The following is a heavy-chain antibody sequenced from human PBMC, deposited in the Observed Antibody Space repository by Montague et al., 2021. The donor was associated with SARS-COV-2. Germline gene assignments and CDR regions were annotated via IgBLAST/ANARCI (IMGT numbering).Heavy chain of an antibody. Sequence: SETLSLTCAVYGDSFSDYPCSWIRQPPGQGLEWNGEINHSGNTNYNPSLKVRVPISRDTSKSQFPLKLSSVTAADTAVYYCARDLTDISMIVVVLLGASHYFDSWGQGTLVTVSS. CDR2: INHSGNT. CDR3: ARDLTDISMIVVVLLGASHYFDS. J-gene: IGHJ4*02. V-gene: IGHV4-34*01. D-gene: IGHD3-22*01. CDR1: GDSFSDYP.